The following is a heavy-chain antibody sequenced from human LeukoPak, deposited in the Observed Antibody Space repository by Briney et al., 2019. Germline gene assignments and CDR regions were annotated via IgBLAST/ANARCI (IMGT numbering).Heavy chain of an antibody. Sequence: PSETLSLTCAVYGGSFSGYYWSWTRQPPGKGLEWIGEINHSGSTNYNPSLKSRVTISVDTSKNQFSLKLSSVTAADTAVYYCARGGSYYDILTGYYSWGNYWGQGTLVTVSS. CDR3: ARGGSYYDILTGYYSWGNY. CDR1: GGSFSGYY. V-gene: IGHV4-34*01. CDR2: INHSGST. D-gene: IGHD3-9*01. J-gene: IGHJ4*02.